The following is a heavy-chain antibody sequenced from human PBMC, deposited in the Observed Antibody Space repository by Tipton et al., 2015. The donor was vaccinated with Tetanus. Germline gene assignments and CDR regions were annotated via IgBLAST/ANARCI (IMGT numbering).Heavy chain of an antibody. Sequence: SLRLSCAASGFTFSSYAMHWVRQAPGKGLEWVAVISYDGSNKYYADSVKGRFTISRDNSKNTLYLQMNSLRAEDTAVYYCTRASITNRFDPWGQGTLVTVSS. CDR1: GFTFSSYA. D-gene: IGHD1-14*01. V-gene: IGHV3-30*04. CDR3: TRASITNRFDP. CDR2: ISYDGSNK. J-gene: IGHJ5*02.